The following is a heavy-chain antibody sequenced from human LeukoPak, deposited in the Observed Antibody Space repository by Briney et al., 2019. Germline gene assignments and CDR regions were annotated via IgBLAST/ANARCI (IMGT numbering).Heavy chain of an antibody. CDR1: GYTFTSYD. CDR2: IIPIFGTA. J-gene: IGHJ6*03. CDR3: ARHLAAAGRRYYYYYMDV. D-gene: IGHD6-13*01. Sequence: ASVKVSCEGSGYTFTSYDINWVRQAPGQGLEWMGGIIPIFGTANYAQKFQGRVTITADESTSTAYMELSSLRSEDTAVYYCARHLAAAGRRYYYYYMDVWGKGTTVTISS. V-gene: IGHV1-69*13.